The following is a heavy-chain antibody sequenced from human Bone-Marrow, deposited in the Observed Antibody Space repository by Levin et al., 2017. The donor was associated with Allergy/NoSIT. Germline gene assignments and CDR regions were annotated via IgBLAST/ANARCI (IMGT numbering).Heavy chain of an antibody. CDR2: IWYHGRNK. V-gene: IGHV3-33*01. Sequence: PGESLKISCAASGFPFSNYAMHWVRQAPGKGLEWVAIIWYHGRNKDYADSVKGRFTISRDNSKNTLYLQMNSLRAEDTAVYYCAREYSSGWYGDGCDSWGQGTLVTVSS. CDR3: AREYSSGWYGDGCDS. J-gene: IGHJ5*01. D-gene: IGHD6-19*01. CDR1: GFPFSNYA.